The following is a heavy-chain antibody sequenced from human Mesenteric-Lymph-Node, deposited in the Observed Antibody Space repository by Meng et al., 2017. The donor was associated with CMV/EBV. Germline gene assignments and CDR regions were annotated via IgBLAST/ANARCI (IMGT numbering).Heavy chain of an antibody. D-gene: IGHD3-22*01. CDR3: ARDQSLSYYDSSRPGLYFFDY. CDR2: ISSSSSYI. CDR1: GFTFSSYT. Sequence: GESLKISCAASGFTFSSYTMNWVRQAPGKGLEWVSSISSSSSYIYYADSVKGRFTISRDNSKNSLYLQINSLRAEDTAVYYCARDQSLSYYDSSRPGLYFFDYWGQGALVTVSS. J-gene: IGHJ4*02. V-gene: IGHV3-21*04.